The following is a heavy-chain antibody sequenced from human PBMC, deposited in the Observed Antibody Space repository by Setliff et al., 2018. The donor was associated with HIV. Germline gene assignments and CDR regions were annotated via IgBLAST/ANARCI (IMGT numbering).Heavy chain of an antibody. CDR1: GYTFTTYY. CDR3: ARGALEDDRSGYYSD. V-gene: IGHV1-46*01. D-gene: IGHD3-22*01. J-gene: IGHJ4*02. CDR2: IRPSDGVA. Sequence: ASVKVSCKASGYTFTTYYMHWVRQAPGQGLEWMGIIRPSDGVAIYAQRFRGRVTMTRDTSTSTFYMELSSLRPEDTAVYSCARGALEDDRSGYYSDWGQGTLVTVSS.